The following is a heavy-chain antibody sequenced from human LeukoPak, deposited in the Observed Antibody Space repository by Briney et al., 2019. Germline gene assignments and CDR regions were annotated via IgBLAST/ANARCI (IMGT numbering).Heavy chain of an antibody. CDR2: IYYSGCT. CDR1: GGSLSSYY. Sequence: PSETLSLTCTVSGGSLSSYYWSWIRQPPGKGLEGVGYIYYSGCTNYNPSLKSRVTISVDTSKNQFSLKLSSVTAADTAVYYCARVGDCGDYMAYYYGMDVWGQGTTVTVSS. CDR3: ARVGDCGDYMAYYYGMDV. V-gene: IGHV4-59*01. D-gene: IGHD4-17*01. J-gene: IGHJ6*02.